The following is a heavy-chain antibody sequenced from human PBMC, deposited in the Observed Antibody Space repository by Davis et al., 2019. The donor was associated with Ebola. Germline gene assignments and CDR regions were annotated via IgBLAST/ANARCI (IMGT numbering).Heavy chain of an antibody. CDR2: IKGDGSQI. Sequence: GESLKISCAASGFTFSDHWMSWVRQAPGKGLEWVANIKGDGSQIGYAGSVKGRFTISRDNGKKSLFLQMDSLRGEDTAVYYCVKNSGWYKLDCWGQGILVTVSS. D-gene: IGHD6-19*01. V-gene: IGHV3-7*01. CDR3: VKNSGWYKLDC. CDR1: GFTFSDHW. J-gene: IGHJ4*02.